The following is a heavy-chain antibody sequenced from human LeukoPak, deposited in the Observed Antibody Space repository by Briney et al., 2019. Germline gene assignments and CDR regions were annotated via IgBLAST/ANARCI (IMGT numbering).Heavy chain of an antibody. CDR2: IIPILGIA. J-gene: IGHJ4*02. Sequence: ASVKVSCRSSGGTFSSYAISWVRQAPGQGLEWMGRIIPILGIANYAQKFQGRVTITADKTTSTAYMELSSLRSEDMAVYYCARDGPTYYYDSSGYYFDYWGQGTLVTVSS. D-gene: IGHD3-22*01. CDR3: ARDGPTYYYDSSGYYFDY. CDR1: GGTFSSYA. V-gene: IGHV1-69*04.